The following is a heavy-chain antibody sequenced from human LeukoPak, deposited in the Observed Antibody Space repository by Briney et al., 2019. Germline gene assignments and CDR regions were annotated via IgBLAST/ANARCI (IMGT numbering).Heavy chain of an antibody. V-gene: IGHV1-8*01. CDR3: ARVPAYDFWSGYSLGEKRYYYYYMDV. CDR1: GYTFTSYD. CDR2: MNPNSGNT. Sequence: ASVKVSCKASGYTFTSYDINWVRQATGQGLEWMGWMNPNSGNTGYAQKFQGRVTMTRNTSISTAYMELSGLRSEDTAVYYCARVPAYDFWSGYSLGEKRYYYYYMDVWGKGTTVTVSS. J-gene: IGHJ6*03. D-gene: IGHD3-3*01.